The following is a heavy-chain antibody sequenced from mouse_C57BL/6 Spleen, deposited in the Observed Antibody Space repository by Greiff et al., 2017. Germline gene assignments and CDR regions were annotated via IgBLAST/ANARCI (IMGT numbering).Heavy chain of an antibody. J-gene: IGHJ2*01. CDR3: ARNYYCDY. CDR2: IDPSDSYT. Sequence: QVQLKQPGAELVMPGASVKLSCKASGYTFTSYWMHWVKQRPGQGLEWIGEIDPSDSYTNYNQKFKGKSTLTVDKSSSTAYMQLSSLTSEDSAVYYCARNYYCDYWGQGTTLTVSS. V-gene: IGHV1-69*01. CDR1: GYTFTSYW.